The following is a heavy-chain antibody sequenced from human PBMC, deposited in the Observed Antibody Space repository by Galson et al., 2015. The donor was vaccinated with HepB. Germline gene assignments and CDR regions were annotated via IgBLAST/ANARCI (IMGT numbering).Heavy chain of an antibody. D-gene: IGHD6-19*01. CDR1: GFSLSTKGMC. Sequence: PALAKPTQTLTLTCTFSGFSLSTKGMCVSWIRQPPGKALEFLARIDWENNKYYSTSLKTRLTVSRDTSKNQVVLTMTNMDPVDTATYFCARNKQWLVPNYYYYYGMDVWGQGTTVTVSS. CDR3: ARNKQWLVPNYYYYYGMDV. V-gene: IGHV2-70*11. CDR2: IDWENNK. J-gene: IGHJ6*02.